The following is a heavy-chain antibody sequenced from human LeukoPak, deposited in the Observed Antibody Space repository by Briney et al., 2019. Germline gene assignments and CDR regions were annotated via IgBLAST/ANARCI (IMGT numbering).Heavy chain of an antibody. CDR1: GYTFTGYY. V-gene: IGHV1-2*04. CDR2: INPNSGGT. J-gene: IGHJ5*02. CDR3: AREEQLQGLRFDP. Sequence: ASVKVSCKASGYTFTGYYMHWVRQAPGQGLEWMGWINPNSGGTNYAQKFQGWVTMTRDTSISTAYMELSRLRSDDTAVYYCAREEQLQGLRFDPRGQGTLVTVSS. D-gene: IGHD6-19*01.